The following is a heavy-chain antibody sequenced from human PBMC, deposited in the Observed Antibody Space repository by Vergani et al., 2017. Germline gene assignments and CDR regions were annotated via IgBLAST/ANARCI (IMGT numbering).Heavy chain of an antibody. CDR2: MSYDGSNK. V-gene: IGHV3-30*18. J-gene: IGHJ6*03. Sequence: QVQLVESGGGVVQPGRSLRLSCAASGFTFSSYGMHWVRQAPGKGLEWVAVMSYDGSNKYYADSVKGRFTISRDNSKNTLYLQMNSLRAEDTAVYYCAKDGSRWVEWTRYYYYYMDVWGKGTTVTVSS. CDR1: GFTFSSYG. D-gene: IGHD3-3*01. CDR3: AKDGSRWVEWTRYYYYYMDV.